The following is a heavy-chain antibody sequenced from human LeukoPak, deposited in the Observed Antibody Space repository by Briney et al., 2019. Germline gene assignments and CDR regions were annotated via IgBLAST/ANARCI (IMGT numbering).Heavy chain of an antibody. Sequence: SETLSLTCTVSGGSISSGSYYWSWIRQPAGKGLEWIGRIYTSGSTNYNPSLKSRVTISVDTSKNPFSLKLSSVTAADTAVYYCARVTTIFGVVTDNFDYWGQGTLVTVSS. D-gene: IGHD3-3*01. CDR3: ARVTTIFGVVTDNFDY. V-gene: IGHV4-61*02. CDR2: IYTSGST. CDR1: GGSISSGSYY. J-gene: IGHJ4*02.